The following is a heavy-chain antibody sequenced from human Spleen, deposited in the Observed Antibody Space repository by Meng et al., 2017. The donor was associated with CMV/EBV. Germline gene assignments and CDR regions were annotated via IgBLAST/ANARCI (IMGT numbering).Heavy chain of an antibody. V-gene: IGHV5-51*01. D-gene: IGHD2-2*01. CDR2: IYPGDSDT. J-gene: IGHJ5*02. CDR1: GYTFTTYW. CDR3: ARGYCSSTNCYGWFDP. Sequence: GESLKISCKPSGYTFTTYWIGWVRQIPGKGLEWMGVIYPGDSDTRYSPSFQGQVTISADKSISTAYLQWSSLKASDTAMYYCARGYCSSTNCYGWFDPWGQGTLVTVSS.